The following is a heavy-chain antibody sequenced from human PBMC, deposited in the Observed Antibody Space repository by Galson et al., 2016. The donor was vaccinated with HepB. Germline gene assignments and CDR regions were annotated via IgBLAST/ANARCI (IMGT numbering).Heavy chain of an antibody. V-gene: IGHV3-11*01. CDR1: GFTYSAYH. Sequence: SLRLSCAASGFTYSAYHMSWIRQTPGKGLEWVSYISTSSRNIFYADSVKGRFTISRDNAEGSLYLQMNNLRADDTAMYFCARDFHGPSPWFGSYVDLWGRGTQVTVSS. D-gene: IGHD3-16*01. J-gene: IGHJ2*01. CDR2: ISTSSRNI. CDR3: ARDFHGPSPWFGSYVDL.